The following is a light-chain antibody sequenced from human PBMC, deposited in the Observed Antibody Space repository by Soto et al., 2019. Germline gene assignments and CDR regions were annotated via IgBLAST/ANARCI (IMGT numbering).Light chain of an antibody. V-gene: IGKV1-5*03. J-gene: IGKJ4*01. CDR1: QSISSW. Sequence: DIQMTQSPSTLSASVGDRVTITCRASQSISSWLAWYQQKPGKAPKLLMYKASNLERGVPSRFSGSGSRTEFTLTISSLQPDDFASYHCQQYNDYPLTFGGGTKVEIK. CDR3: QQYNDYPLT. CDR2: KAS.